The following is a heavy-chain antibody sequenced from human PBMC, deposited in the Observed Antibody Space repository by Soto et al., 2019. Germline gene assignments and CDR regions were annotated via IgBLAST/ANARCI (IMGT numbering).Heavy chain of an antibody. V-gene: IGHV3-9*01. CDR1: GFTFDDYA. J-gene: IGHJ3*02. CDR3: AKDIKKSGWRGDAFDI. CDR2: ISWNSGSI. Sequence: GGSLRLSCAASGFTFDDYAMHWVRQAPGKGLEWVSGISWNSGSIGYADSVKGRFTISRDNAKNSLYLQMNSLRAEDTALYYCAKDIKKSGWRGDAFDIWGQGTMVTVSS. D-gene: IGHD6-19*01.